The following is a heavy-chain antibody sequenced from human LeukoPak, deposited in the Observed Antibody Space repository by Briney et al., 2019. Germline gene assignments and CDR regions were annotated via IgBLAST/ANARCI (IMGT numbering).Heavy chain of an antibody. CDR2: IYYNGYT. CDR3: ARQGGDTMVRGVVRDWFYP. V-gene: IGHV4-39*01. D-gene: IGHD3-10*01. Sequence: SETLSLTCTVSGDSISSSTYYWGWIRQPPGKGLEWIGCIYYNGYTYYTSSLKSRVTIFVNTSKNQFSLKLISVTAADTAVYYCARQGGDTMVRGVVRDWFYPWGQGTLVTVSS. J-gene: IGHJ5*02. CDR1: GDSISSSTYY.